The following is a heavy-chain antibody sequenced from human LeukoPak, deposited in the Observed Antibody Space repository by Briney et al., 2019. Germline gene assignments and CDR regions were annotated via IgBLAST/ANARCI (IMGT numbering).Heavy chain of an antibody. V-gene: IGHV3-30*18. CDR2: ISYDGSNK. D-gene: IGHD5-18*01. CDR1: GFIFRSYG. CDR3: AKDGTAMVTGYYFDY. J-gene: IGHJ4*02. Sequence: GGSLRLSCAGSGFIFRSYGMHWVRQAPGKGLEWVAVISYDGSNKYYADSVKGRFTISRDNSKNTLYLQMNSLRAEDTAVYYCAKDGTAMVTGYYFDYWGQGTLVTVSS.